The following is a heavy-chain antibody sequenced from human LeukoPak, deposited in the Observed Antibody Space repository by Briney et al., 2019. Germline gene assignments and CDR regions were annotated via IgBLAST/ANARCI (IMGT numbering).Heavy chain of an antibody. CDR2: IYYSGST. J-gene: IGHJ4*02. Sequence: SETLSLTCIVSGGSISNYYWSWFRQPPGKGLEWIGYIYYSGSTNYNPSLKSRVTISVDTSKNQFSLKLSSVTAADTAAYYCARWYYDSSGYRYFDYWGQGTLVTVSS. V-gene: IGHV4-59*01. CDR1: GGSISNYY. D-gene: IGHD3-22*01. CDR3: ARWYYDSSGYRYFDY.